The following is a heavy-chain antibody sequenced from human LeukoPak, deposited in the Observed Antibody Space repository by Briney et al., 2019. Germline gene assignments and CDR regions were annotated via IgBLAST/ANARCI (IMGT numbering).Heavy chain of an antibody. Sequence: GGSLRLSCAASGFTVSSNYMSWVRQAPGKGLEWVSIIYSGGSTYYADSVKGRFTISRDNSKHTLYLQMNSLRAEDTAVYYCARAGQWLGQYYFDYWGQGTLVTVSS. V-gene: IGHV3-53*01. D-gene: IGHD6-19*01. CDR2: IYSGGST. CDR3: ARAGQWLGQYYFDY. CDR1: GFTVSSNY. J-gene: IGHJ4*02.